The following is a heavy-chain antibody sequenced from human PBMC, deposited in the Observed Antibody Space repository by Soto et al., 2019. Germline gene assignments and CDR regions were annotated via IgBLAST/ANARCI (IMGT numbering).Heavy chain of an antibody. CDR1: GFTFSSYD. J-gene: IGHJ4*02. Sequence: GGSLRLSCSASGFTFSSYDMHWDRQGPGKGLEWVSAIGTAGDTNYAGSVKGRFTISRENAKNSLYLQMNSLRAGDTAIYFCARAIGPTLFDYWGQGTLVTVSS. V-gene: IGHV3-13*04. CDR2: IGTAGDT. CDR3: ARAIGPTLFDY. D-gene: IGHD3-22*01.